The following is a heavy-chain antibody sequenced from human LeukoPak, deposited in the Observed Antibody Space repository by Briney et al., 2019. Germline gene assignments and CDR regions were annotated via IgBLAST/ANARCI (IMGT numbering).Heavy chain of an antibody. CDR2: ISPGDPDT. D-gene: IGHD2-15*01. V-gene: IGHV5-51*01. CDR1: GYGFISYW. Sequence: GESLKISCRSSGYGFISYWFGWVRQMPGPGLEWMGIISPGDPDTRYSPSFQAQVTISADKSISTAYLQWSSLKASDTAMYYCARRYCSAGSCLDYWGQGTLVTVSS. CDR3: ARRYCSAGSCLDY. J-gene: IGHJ4*02.